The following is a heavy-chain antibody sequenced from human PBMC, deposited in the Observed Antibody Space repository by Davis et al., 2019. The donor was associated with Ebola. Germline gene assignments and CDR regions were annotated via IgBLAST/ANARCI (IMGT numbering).Heavy chain of an antibody. CDR3: ARQGGGSGRLTSFDS. J-gene: IGHJ4*02. CDR1: GYSFTSYW. Sequence: GESLKISCKGSGYSFTSYWIGWVRQMPGKGLEWMGIIYPGDSDTRYSPSFQGHITISADKSISTAYLQWNSLKASDTAIYYCARQGGGSGRLTSFDSWGQGTLVTVSS. CDR2: IYPGDSDT. D-gene: IGHD1-26*01. V-gene: IGHV5-51*01.